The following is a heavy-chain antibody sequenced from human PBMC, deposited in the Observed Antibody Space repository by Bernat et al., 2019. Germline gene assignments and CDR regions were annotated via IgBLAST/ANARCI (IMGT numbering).Heavy chain of an antibody. CDR2: IWYDGSNK. CDR1: GFTFSSYG. CDR3: AKRHSSGWYYFDY. V-gene: IGHV3-33*06. J-gene: IGHJ4*02. Sequence: QVQLVESGGGVVQLGRSLRLSCAASGFTFSSYGMHWFRQAPGKGLEWVAVIWYDGSNKYYADSVKGRFTISRDNSKNTLYLQMNSLRAEDTAVYYCAKRHSSGWYYFDYWGQGTLVTVSS. D-gene: IGHD6-19*01.